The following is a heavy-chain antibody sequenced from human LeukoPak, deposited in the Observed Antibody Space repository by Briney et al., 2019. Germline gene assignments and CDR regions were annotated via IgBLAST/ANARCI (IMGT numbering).Heavy chain of an antibody. CDR3: ASTEGDYYDSSGYWD. CDR1: GFTFSSYS. D-gene: IGHD3-22*01. CDR2: ISSSSYI. V-gene: IGHV3-21*01. Sequence: GGSLRLSCAASGFTFSSYSMNWVRQAPGKGLEWVSSISSSSYIYYADSVKGRFTISRDNAKNSLYLQMYSLRAEDTAVYYCASTEGDYYDSSGYWDWGQGTLVTVSS. J-gene: IGHJ4*02.